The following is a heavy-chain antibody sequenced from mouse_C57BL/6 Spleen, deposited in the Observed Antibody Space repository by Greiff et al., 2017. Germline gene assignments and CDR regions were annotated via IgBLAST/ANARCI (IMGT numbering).Heavy chain of an antibody. V-gene: IGHV1-64*01. CDR2: IHPNSGST. D-gene: IGHD2-3*01. Sequence: QVQLQQSGAELVKPGASVKLSCKASGYTFTSYWMHWVKQRPGQGLEWIGMIHPNSGSTNYNEKFKSKATLTVDKSSSTAYMQLSSLTSEDSAVYYCARSDGYLAMDYWGQGTSVTVSS. CDR1: GYTFTSYW. CDR3: ARSDGYLAMDY. J-gene: IGHJ4*01.